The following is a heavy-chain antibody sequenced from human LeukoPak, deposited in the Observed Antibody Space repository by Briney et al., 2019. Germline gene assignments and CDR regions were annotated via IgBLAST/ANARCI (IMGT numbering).Heavy chain of an antibody. CDR2: IYYSGST. D-gene: IGHD3-3*01. CDR1: GGSISSYY. CDR3: ARARPYYDFWSGYYFDY. J-gene: IGHJ4*02. Sequence: SETLSLTRTVSGGSISSYYWSWIRQPPGKGLEWIGYIYYSGSTNYNPSLKSRVTISEDTSKNQFSLKLSSVTAADTAVYYCARARPYYDFWSGYYFDYCGQGTLVTVSS. V-gene: IGHV4-59*01.